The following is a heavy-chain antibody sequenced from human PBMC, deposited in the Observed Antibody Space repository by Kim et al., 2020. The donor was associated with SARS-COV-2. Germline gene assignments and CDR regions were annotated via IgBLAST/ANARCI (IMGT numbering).Heavy chain of an antibody. V-gene: IGHV3-33*06. J-gene: IGHJ6*02. CDR2: IWYDGSNK. CDR1: GFTFSSYG. Sequence: GGSLRLSCAASGFTFSSYGMHWVRQAPGKGLEWVAVIWYDGSNKYYADSVKGRFTISRDNSKNTLYLQMNSLRAEDTAVYYCAKGVDSSGYFSSLYYYGMDVWGQGTTVTVSS. D-gene: IGHD3-22*01. CDR3: AKGVDSSGYFSSLYYYGMDV.